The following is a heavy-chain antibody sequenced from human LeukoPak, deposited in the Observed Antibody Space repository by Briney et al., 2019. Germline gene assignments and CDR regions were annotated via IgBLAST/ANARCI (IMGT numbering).Heavy chain of an antibody. V-gene: IGHV3-23*01. CDR2: ISGSGGST. D-gene: IGHD6-13*01. Sequence: GGSLRLSYAVSGFTFSSYSMNWVRQAPGKGLEWVSAISGSGGSTYYADSVKGRFTISRDNSKNTLYLQMNSLRAEDTAVYYCAKVPRPIAAAGPFDYWGQGTLVTVSS. J-gene: IGHJ4*02. CDR1: GFTFSSYS. CDR3: AKVPRPIAAAGPFDY.